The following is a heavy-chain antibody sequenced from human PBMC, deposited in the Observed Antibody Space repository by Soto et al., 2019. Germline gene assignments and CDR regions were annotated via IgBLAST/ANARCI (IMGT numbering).Heavy chain of an antibody. CDR2: ISFDGNII. D-gene: IGHD3-9*01. Sequence: GSLRLSCAASEFSFSSYAMHWIRQAPGKGLEWVAVISFDGNIIQYADSVKGRFIISRDNSKNTLFLQMNSLTGEDTAVYYCARTFDTITYYFDYWGQGTLVTVSS. J-gene: IGHJ4*02. CDR3: ARTFDTITYYFDY. V-gene: IGHV3-30-3*01. CDR1: EFSFSSYA.